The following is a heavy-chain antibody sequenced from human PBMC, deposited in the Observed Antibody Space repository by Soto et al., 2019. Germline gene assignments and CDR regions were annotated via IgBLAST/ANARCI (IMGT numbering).Heavy chain of an antibody. CDR3: ARVYYGGGSWYFDL. D-gene: IGHD4-17*01. V-gene: IGHV4-34*01. J-gene: IGHJ2*01. CDR1: GGSFSAYY. CDR2: INDSGST. Sequence: QVQLQQWGAGLLKPSDTLSLTCAVYGGSFSAYYWSWIRQPPGKGLEWTGEINDSGSTNYNPSLKSRVTRSVDTSKNQFSLRLSSVTAADTVVYYCARVYYGGGSWYFDLWGRGTLVTVSS.